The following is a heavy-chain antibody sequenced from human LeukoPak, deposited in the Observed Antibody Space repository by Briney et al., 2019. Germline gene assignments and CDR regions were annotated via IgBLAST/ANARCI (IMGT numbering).Heavy chain of an antibody. Sequence: PGGSLRLSCAASGFTFSSYSLNWVRQAPGKGLEWVSSISSTSSHIYYADSGKGRFTISRDNAKKSLYLQMNSLRAEDTAVYYCAAGNPTEYFQHWGQGTLVTVSS. D-gene: IGHD4-23*01. CDR1: GFTFSSYS. V-gene: IGHV3-21*01. CDR3: AAGNPTEYFQH. J-gene: IGHJ1*01. CDR2: ISSTSSHI.